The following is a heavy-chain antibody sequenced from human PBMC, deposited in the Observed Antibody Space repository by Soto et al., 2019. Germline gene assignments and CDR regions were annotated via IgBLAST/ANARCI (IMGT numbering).Heavy chain of an antibody. CDR2: ISYDGSNK. Sequence: GGSLRLSCAASGFTFSSYGMHWVRQAPGKGLEWVAVISYDGSNKYYADSVKGRFTISRDNSKNPLYLQMNSLRAEDTVVYYCEGGGYSGYDDAFDIWGQGTMVTVSS. V-gene: IGHV3-30*03. J-gene: IGHJ3*02. CDR1: GFTFSSYG. CDR3: EGGGYSGYDDAFDI. D-gene: IGHD5-12*01.